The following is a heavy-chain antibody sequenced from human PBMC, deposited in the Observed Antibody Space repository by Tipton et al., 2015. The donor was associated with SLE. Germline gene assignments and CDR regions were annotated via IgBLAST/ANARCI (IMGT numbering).Heavy chain of an antibody. D-gene: IGHD3-10*01. CDR3: VRERGKVHWYFDL. J-gene: IGHJ2*01. Sequence: TLSLTCAVSGGSISSSNWWSWVRQPPGKGLEWIGEIYHSGSTNYNPSLKSRVTISVDTSKNQFSLKLSSVTAADTAVYYCVRERGKVHWYFDLWGRGTLVTVSS. V-gene: IGHV4-4*02. CDR2: IYHSGST. CDR1: GGSISSSNW.